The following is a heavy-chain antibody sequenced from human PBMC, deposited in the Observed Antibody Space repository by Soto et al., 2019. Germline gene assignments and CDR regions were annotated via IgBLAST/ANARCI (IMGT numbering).Heavy chain of an antibody. CDR3: AIEVYGAVALDY. Sequence: GGSLRLSCASSGFTFSSYGMHLVRQAPGKGLEWVAVIWYDGSNKYYADSVKGRFTISRDNSKNTLYLQMNSLRAEDTAVYYCAIEVYGAVALDYWGQGTLVTVSS. J-gene: IGHJ4*02. D-gene: IGHD6-19*01. V-gene: IGHV3-33*01. CDR2: IWYDGSNK. CDR1: GFTFSSYG.